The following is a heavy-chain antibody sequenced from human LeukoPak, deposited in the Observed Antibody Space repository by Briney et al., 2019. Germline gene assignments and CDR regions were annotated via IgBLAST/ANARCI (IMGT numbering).Heavy chain of an antibody. CDR1: GDSISYSSYY. CDR2: IYYSGST. V-gene: IGHV4-39*01. J-gene: IGHJ6*02. Sequence: SETLSLTCIVSGDSISYSSYYWGWIRQPPGKGLEWIVSIYYSGSTYYNPSLQSRLTISGDTSKNQFSLKLSSVTAADTAVYYCARTSYYNYDTDVWGQGTTVTVSS. CDR3: ARTSYYNYDTDV.